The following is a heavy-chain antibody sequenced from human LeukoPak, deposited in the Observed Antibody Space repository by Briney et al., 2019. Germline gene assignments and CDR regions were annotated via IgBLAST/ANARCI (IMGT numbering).Heavy chain of an antibody. V-gene: IGHV4-39*01. Sequence: SETLSLTCAVSGGSISSSSYYWGWIRQPPGKGLEWIGNIYYSGTTYANPSLKSRATICVDTSKNQFSLKLSPVAAADTAVYYCARQLYDSSGFPPYHRDYYMDVWGKGTTVTVSS. CDR3: ARQLYDSSGFPPYHRDYYMDV. CDR1: GGSISSSSYY. CDR2: IYYSGTT. J-gene: IGHJ6*03. D-gene: IGHD3-22*01.